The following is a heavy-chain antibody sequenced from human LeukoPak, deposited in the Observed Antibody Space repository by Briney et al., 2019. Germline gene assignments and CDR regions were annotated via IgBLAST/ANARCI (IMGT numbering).Heavy chain of an antibody. CDR1: GFTFSSYE. J-gene: IGHJ6*04. CDR3: AELGITMIGGV. D-gene: IGHD3-10*02. CDR2: ISSSGSTI. V-gene: IGHV3-48*03. Sequence: SGGPLRLSCAASGFTFSSYEMNWVRQAPGKGLEWVSYISSSGSTIYYADSVKGRFTISRGNAKSSLYLQMNSLRAEDTAVYYCAELGITMIGGVWGKGTTVTISS.